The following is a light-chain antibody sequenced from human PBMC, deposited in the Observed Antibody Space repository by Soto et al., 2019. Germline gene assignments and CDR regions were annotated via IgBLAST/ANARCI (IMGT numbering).Light chain of an antibody. CDR1: QSVSNNY. CDR3: QQYGSSGT. V-gene: IGKV3-20*01. Sequence: TQSPATLSVARCAGDRLSCRGSQSVSNNYLAWYQQKPGQAPRLLIYGASNRATGIPDRFSGSGSGTDFTLTISRLEPEDFAVYYCQQYGSSGTFGQGTKVDIK. J-gene: IGKJ1*01. CDR2: GAS.